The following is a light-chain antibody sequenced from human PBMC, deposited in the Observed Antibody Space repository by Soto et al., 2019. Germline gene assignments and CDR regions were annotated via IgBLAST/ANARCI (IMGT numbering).Light chain of an antibody. CDR3: QSYDNSLRGSV. CDR1: KSKNWSISA. CDR2: TNN. V-gene: IGLV1-40*01. Sequence: QSALTQPPSVSGAPGQTVTIHCTGKKSKNWSISAVHWYQQLPETAPKLLIYTNNNRPSGVPVRLSASKSGISASLAITGLQAEDEAEYYCQSYDNSLRGSVFGGGTKVTVL. J-gene: IGLJ2*01.